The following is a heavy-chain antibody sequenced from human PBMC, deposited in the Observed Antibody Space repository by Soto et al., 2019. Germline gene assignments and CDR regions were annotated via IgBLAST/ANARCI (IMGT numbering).Heavy chain of an antibody. CDR2: ISGSGGST. CDR3: ALSYRYYYDSSGYYYFDY. J-gene: IGHJ4*02. D-gene: IGHD3-22*01. CDR1: GFTFSSYA. V-gene: IGHV3-23*01. Sequence: EVQLLESGGGLVQPGGSLRLSCAASGFTFSSYAMSWVRQAPGKGLEWVSAISGSGGSTYYADSVKGRFTISRDNSKNTLYLQMNSLRAEDTAVYYCALSYRYYYDSSGYYYFDYWGQGTLVTVSS.